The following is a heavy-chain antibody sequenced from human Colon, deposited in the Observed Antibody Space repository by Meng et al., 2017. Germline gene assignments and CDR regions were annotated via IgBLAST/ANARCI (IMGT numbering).Heavy chain of an antibody. CDR2: IYTADGNR. CDR3: ARDERGGPYYFDY. J-gene: IGHJ4*02. CDR1: GYSFTSYG. Sequence: QVHLVQSGAELKKPGGSVKVSCQASGYSFTSYGMHWLRQAPGQRPEWMGWIYTADGNRRYSQRFQDRLTITSDTFARTAYMELSSLRSEDTAVYFCARDERGGPYYFDYWGQGTLVTVSS. V-gene: IGHV1-3*04.